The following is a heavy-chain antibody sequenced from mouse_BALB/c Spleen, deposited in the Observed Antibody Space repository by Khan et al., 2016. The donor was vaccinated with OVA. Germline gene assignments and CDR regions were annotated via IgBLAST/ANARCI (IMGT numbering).Heavy chain of an antibody. J-gene: IGHJ4*01. V-gene: IGHV1-9*01. D-gene: IGHD2-1*01. CDR3: AMYFYYGNYGAMDY. Sequence: QVQLKQSGAELMKPGASVKISCKATGYTFSSYWIEWVKQRPGHGLEWIGEILPGSGSTNYNEKFKGKDTFTADTSSNTAYMQLSSLTSEDSAVYYCAMYFYYGNYGAMDYWGQGTSVTVSS. CDR2: ILPGSGST. CDR1: GYTFSSYW.